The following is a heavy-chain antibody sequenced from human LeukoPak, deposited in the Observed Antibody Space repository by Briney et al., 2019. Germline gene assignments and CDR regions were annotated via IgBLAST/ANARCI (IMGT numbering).Heavy chain of an antibody. V-gene: IGHV3-20*04. CDR3: ARTGGDFWRQARYHYYYYMDV. Sequence: PGGSLRLSCAASGFTFDDYGMSWVRQAPGKGLEWVSGINWNGGSTGYADSVKGRFTISRDNAKNSLYLQMNSLRAEDTALYYCARTGGDFWRQARYHYYYYMDVWGKGTTVTVSS. D-gene: IGHD3-3*01. CDR1: GFTFDDYG. J-gene: IGHJ6*03. CDR2: INWNGGST.